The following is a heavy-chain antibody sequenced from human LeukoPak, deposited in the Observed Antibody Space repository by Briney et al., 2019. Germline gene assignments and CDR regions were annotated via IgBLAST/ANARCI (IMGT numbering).Heavy chain of an antibody. Sequence: KPSETLSLTCAVSGGSISSGGYYWSWIRQPPGKGLEWIGEINHSGSTNYNPSLKSRVTISVDTSKNQFSLKLSSVTAADTAVYYCARGRYCSSTSCHGGSFDYWGQGTLVTVSS. CDR2: INHSGST. J-gene: IGHJ4*02. CDR3: ARGRYCSSTSCHGGSFDY. D-gene: IGHD2-2*01. CDR1: GGSISSGGYY. V-gene: IGHV4-34*01.